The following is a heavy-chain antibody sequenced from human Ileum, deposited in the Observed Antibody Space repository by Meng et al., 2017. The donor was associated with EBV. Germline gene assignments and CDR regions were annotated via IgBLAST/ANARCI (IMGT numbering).Heavy chain of an antibody. V-gene: IGHV4-4*02. J-gene: IGHJ4*02. CDR1: GGSIRSTNC. CDR3: AREVPNTSSWGSFDY. CDR2: IYHTGTT. D-gene: IGHD6-13*01. Sequence: QVPLLESGPVPVNPSGNLFVTCQVSGGSIRSTNCWHWVRQAPGKGLEWIGEIYHTGTTNYNPSLKSRVTMSLDQSKNQFSMKLTSVTAADTAVYFCAREVPNTSSWGSFDYWGQGALVTVSS.